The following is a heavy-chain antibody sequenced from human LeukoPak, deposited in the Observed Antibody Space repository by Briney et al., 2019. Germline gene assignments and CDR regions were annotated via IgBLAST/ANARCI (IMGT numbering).Heavy chain of an antibody. CDR3: AKDPGFGYDFWSGYSTNWFDP. D-gene: IGHD3-3*01. J-gene: IGHJ5*02. CDR1: GFTFSSYS. CDR2: ISSSSSYI. Sequence: GSLRLSCAASGFTFSSYSMNWVRQAPGKGLEWVSSISSSSSYIYYADSVKGRFTISRDNAKNSLYLQMNSLRAEDTAVYYCAKDPGFGYDFWSGYSTNWFDPWGQGTLVTVSS. V-gene: IGHV3-21*01.